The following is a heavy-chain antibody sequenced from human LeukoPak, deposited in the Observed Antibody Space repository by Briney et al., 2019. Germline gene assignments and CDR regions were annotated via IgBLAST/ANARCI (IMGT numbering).Heavy chain of an antibody. CDR3: AKDLGRYRNNYFDY. D-gene: IGHD1-26*01. V-gene: IGHV3-48*01. CDR1: RFTFSYAW. Sequence: PGGSLRLSCAASRFTFSYAWMTWVRQAPGKGLEWVSYISSSSSTINYADSVKGRFTISRDNSKNTLYLQMNSLRAEDTAVYYCAKDLGRYRNNYFDYWGQGTLVTVSS. J-gene: IGHJ4*02. CDR2: ISSSSSTI.